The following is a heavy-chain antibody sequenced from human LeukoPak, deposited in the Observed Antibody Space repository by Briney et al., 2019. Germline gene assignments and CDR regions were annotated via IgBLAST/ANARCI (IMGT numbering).Heavy chain of an antibody. J-gene: IGHJ4*02. D-gene: IGHD3-22*01. Sequence: ASVKASCKASGYTFTGYYMHWVRQAPGQGLEWMGRINPNSGGTNYAQKFQGRVTMTRDTSINTDYMDLSRLISDDTAVYYCARGRNSVYYFNVVAPSYFDYWGQGTLVTVSS. CDR2: INPNSGGT. CDR1: GYTFTGYY. V-gene: IGHV1-2*06. CDR3: ARGRNSVYYFNVVAPSYFDY.